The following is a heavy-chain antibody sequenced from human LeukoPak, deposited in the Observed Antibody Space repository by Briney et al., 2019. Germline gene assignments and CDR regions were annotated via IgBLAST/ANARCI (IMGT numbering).Heavy chain of an antibody. V-gene: IGHV1-18*01. CDR3: ARGSGYSYGYGSSWDY. Sequence: ASVKVSCKASGYTFTSYGISWVRQAPGQGLEWMGWINPNSGGTNYAQKFQGRVTITADKSTSTAYMELSSLRSEDTAVYYCARGSGYSYGYGSSWDYWGQGTLVTVSS. J-gene: IGHJ4*02. D-gene: IGHD5-18*01. CDR2: INPNSGGT. CDR1: GYTFTSYG.